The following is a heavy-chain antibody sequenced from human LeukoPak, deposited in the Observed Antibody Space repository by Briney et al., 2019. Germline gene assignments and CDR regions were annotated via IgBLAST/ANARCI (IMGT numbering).Heavy chain of an antibody. Sequence: GGSLRLSCTASGIMFSGYWMSWVRQAPGKGLEWVANIKQHGTEKYYVDSVKGRFTVSRDDAKKSVYLQMNSLRAEDTAVYYCASDGGPFDHWGQGILVTVAS. V-gene: IGHV3-7*01. CDR3: ASDGGPFDH. D-gene: IGHD3-16*01. CDR2: IKQHGTEK. CDR1: GIMFSGYW. J-gene: IGHJ4*02.